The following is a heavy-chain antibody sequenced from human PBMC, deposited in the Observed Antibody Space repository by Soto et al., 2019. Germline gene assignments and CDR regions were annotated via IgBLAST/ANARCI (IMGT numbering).Heavy chain of an antibody. CDR2: ITHSGST. Sequence: SETLSLTCAVYGGSFNGYYWSWIRQPPGKGLEWIGEITHSGSTNYNPSLKSRVTISVDTSKNQFSLKLSSVTAADTAVYYCARGPVGGGNSPPYYYGMDVWGQGTTVTVSS. V-gene: IGHV4-34*01. D-gene: IGHD2-21*02. CDR3: ARGPVGGGNSPPYYYGMDV. CDR1: GGSFNGYY. J-gene: IGHJ6*02.